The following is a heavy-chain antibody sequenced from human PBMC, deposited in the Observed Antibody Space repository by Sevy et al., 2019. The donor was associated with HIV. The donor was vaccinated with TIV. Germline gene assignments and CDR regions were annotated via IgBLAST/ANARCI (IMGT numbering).Heavy chain of an antibody. CDR1: GFTFGDYA. J-gene: IGHJ4*02. CDR3: TVGYYYDSSGYSDY. D-gene: IGHD3-22*01. CDR2: IRSKDYGGAT. V-gene: IGHV3-49*03. Sequence: GGSLRLSCTGSGFTFGDYAMSWFRQAPGMGLEWAGFIRSKDYGGATEYAASGKGRFTISRDDSKSIADLQMNSLKTEDTAVYYCTVGYYYDSSGYSDYWGQGTLVTVSS.